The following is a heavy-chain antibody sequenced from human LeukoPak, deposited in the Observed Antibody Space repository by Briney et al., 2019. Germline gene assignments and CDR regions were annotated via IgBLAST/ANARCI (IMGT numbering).Heavy chain of an antibody. J-gene: IGHJ4*02. D-gene: IGHD1-26*01. Sequence: GGSLRLSCTVSGFTFGDYAMSWFRQAPGKGLEWVGFIRSEAFGGTTEYAASVKGRFTISRDDSTGIAYLQMDSLKPDDTAVYYCSRGVIVGAAYFDYWGQGTLVTVSS. CDR1: GFTFGDYA. CDR3: SRGVIVGAAYFDY. V-gene: IGHV3-49*03. CDR2: IRSEAFGGTT.